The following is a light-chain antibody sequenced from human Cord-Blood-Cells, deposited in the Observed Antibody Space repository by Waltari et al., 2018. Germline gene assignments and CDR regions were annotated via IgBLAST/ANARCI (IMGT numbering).Light chain of an antibody. CDR3: QVWDSSSDHPV. Sequence: SYVLTPPPSVSVAPGKTARIPCGGNNTGSTSAAWYQQKPGQAPVLVIYYDSDRPSGIPERFSGSNSGNTATLTISRVEAGDEADYYCQVWDSSSDHPVFGTGTKVTVL. J-gene: IGLJ1*01. V-gene: IGLV3-21*04. CDR1: NTGSTS. CDR2: YDS.